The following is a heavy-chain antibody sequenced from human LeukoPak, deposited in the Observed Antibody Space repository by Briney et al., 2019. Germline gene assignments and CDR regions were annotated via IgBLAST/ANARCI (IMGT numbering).Heavy chain of an antibody. CDR2: ISYDGSNK. D-gene: IGHD1-26*01. CDR3: AKDPGGNYVFEY. J-gene: IGHJ4*02. Sequence: PGRSLRLSCAASGFTFSSYGMHWVRQAPGKGLEWVAVISYDGSNKYYADSVKGRFTISRDNSKNTLYLQMNSLRAEDTAVYYCAKDPGGNYVFEYWGQGTLVTVSS. V-gene: IGHV3-30*18. CDR1: GFTFSSYG.